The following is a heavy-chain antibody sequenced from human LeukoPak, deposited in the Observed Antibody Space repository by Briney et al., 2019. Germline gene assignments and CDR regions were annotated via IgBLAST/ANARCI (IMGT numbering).Heavy chain of an antibody. D-gene: IGHD3-22*01. CDR1: GGSISSYY. CDR3: ARAPYDSSDY. CDR2: IYYSGST. V-gene: IGHV4-59*01. J-gene: IGHJ4*02. Sequence: PSETLSLTCTVSGGSISSYYWSWIRQPPGKGLEWIGYIYYSGSTNYNPPLKSRVTISVDTSKNQFSLKLSSVTAADTAVYYCARAPYDSSDYWGQGTLVTVSS.